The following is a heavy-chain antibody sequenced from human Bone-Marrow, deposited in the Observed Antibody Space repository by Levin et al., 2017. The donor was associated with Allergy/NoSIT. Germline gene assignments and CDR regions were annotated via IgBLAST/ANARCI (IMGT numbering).Heavy chain of an antibody. J-gene: IGHJ6*02. CDR1: GGTFSSYT. CDR3: ARRTLPDYYYGMDV. Sequence: ASVKVSCKASGGTFSSYTISWVRQAPGQGLEWVGGIIPMSGATNYAQKFQGRVTIYADGSTGTDYLELSGLTSDDTAVYYFARRTLPDYYYGMDVWGQGTTITVSS. V-gene: IGHV1-69*13. D-gene: IGHD2-21*02. CDR2: IIPMSGAT.